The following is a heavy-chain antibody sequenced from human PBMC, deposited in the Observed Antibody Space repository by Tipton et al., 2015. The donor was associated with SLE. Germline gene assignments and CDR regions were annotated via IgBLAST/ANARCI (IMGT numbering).Heavy chain of an antibody. CDR3: AKDRDTVTSICYYGMDV. D-gene: IGHD4-17*01. Sequence: SLRLSCAASGFTFSSYGMHWVRQAPGKGLEGVAVIWYDGSNKYYADSVKGRFTISRDNSKNTLYLQMNSLRAEDTAVYYCAKDRDTVTSICYYGMDVWGQGTTVTVSS. V-gene: IGHV3-33*06. J-gene: IGHJ6*02. CDR1: GFTFSSYG. CDR2: IWYDGSNK.